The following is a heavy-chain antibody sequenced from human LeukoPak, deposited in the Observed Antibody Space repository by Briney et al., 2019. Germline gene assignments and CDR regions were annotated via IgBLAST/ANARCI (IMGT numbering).Heavy chain of an antibody. CDR2: ISGSGDST. V-gene: IGHV3-23*01. Sequence: PGGSLRLSCAASGFTVSSNYMTWVRQAPGKGLEWVSGISGSGDSTFHADSVKGRFTISRDNSKNTLYLQMNSLRVEDTALYYCATKDWDYRDYWGQGTLVTVSS. CDR1: GFTVSSNY. J-gene: IGHJ4*02. CDR3: ATKDWDYRDY. D-gene: IGHD3-9*01.